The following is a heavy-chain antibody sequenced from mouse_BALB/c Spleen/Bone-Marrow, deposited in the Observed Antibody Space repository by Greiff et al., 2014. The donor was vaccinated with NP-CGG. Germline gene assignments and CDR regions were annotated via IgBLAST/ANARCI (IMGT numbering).Heavy chain of an antibody. D-gene: IGHD1-1*01. V-gene: IGHV1-53*01. J-gene: IGHJ1*01. CDR3: TRSNYGYWYFDV. CDR2: INPSNGGT. CDR1: GYTFSSYY. Sequence: VQQVESGAELVKPGASVKLSCKASGYTFSSYYMYWVKQRPGQGLEWIGEINPSNGGTKFNEKFKSKATLTVDKSSSTAYMQLSSLTSEDSAVYYCTRSNYGYWYFDVWGAGTAVTVSS.